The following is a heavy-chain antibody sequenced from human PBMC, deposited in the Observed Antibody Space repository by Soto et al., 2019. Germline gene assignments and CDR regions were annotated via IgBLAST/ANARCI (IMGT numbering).Heavy chain of an antibody. V-gene: IGHV5-10-1*01. CDR3: AAAPYCSGGSCYPFYYYYYGMDV. D-gene: IGHD2-15*01. J-gene: IGHJ6*02. CDR1: GYSFTSYW. CDR2: IDPSDPYT. Sequence: GESLKISCKGSGYSFTSYWISLVRQMPGKGLEWMGRIDPSDPYTNYSPSFQGHVTISADKSISTAYLHWSSLKASDTAMYYCAAAPYCSGGSCYPFYYYYYGMDVWGQGTTVTVSS.